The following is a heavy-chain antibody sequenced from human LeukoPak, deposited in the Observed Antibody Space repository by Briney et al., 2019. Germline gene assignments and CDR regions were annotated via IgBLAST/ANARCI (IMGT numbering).Heavy chain of an antibody. CDR3: ARYGSGSYSDDHFQR. CDR1: GGSIGSSTYY. CDR2: IYHSGST. D-gene: IGHD3-10*01. Sequence: SETLSLTCTISGGSIGSSTYYWAWIRQPPGKGLEWIGSIYHSGSTYYKPSLQSRVSISVDTSKNQFSLKLSSVTAADTAVYYCARYGSGSYSDDHFQRWGQGTLVTVSS. V-gene: IGHV4-39*01. J-gene: IGHJ1*01.